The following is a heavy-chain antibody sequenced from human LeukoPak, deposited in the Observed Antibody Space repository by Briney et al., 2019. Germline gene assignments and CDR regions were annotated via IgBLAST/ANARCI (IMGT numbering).Heavy chain of an antibody. CDR3: ARDPGYSGFNFDY. D-gene: IGHD5-12*01. Sequence: SQTLSLTCTVSGGSISSGGYYWSWIRQHPGKGLEWIGYIYYSGSTYYNPSLKSRVTISVDTSKNQFSLKLSSVTAADAAVYYCARDPGYSGFNFDYWGQGTLVTVSS. V-gene: IGHV4-31*03. CDR1: GGSISSGGYY. CDR2: IYYSGST. J-gene: IGHJ4*02.